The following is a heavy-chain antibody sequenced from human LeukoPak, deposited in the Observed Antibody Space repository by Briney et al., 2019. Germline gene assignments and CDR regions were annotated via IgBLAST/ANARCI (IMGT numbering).Heavy chain of an antibody. D-gene: IGHD6-13*01. CDR1: GFTFSSYG. J-gene: IGHJ4*02. CDR3: ARPHSSSWAGSYFDY. CDR2: IRYDGSNK. Sequence: GGSLRLSCAASGFTFSSYGMHWVRQAPGKGLEWVAFIRYDGSNKYYADSVKGRFTISRDNSKNTLYLQMNSLKTEDTAVYYCARPHSSSWAGSYFDYWGPGTLVTVSS. V-gene: IGHV3-30*02.